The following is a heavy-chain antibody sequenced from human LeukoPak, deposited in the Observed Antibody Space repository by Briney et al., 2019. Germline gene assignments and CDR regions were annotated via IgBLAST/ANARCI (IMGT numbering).Heavy chain of an antibody. CDR1: GFTFSSYE. V-gene: IGHV3-48*03. CDR2: ISSSGSTI. J-gene: IGHJ4*02. D-gene: IGHD2-21*02. Sequence: GGSLRLSCAASGFTFSSYEMNWVRQAPGKGLEWVSYISSSGSTIYYADSVKGRFTISRDNAKNSLYLQMNSLRAEDTAVYYCASELAHCVGDCLQNWGQGTLVTVSS. CDR3: ASELAHCVGDCLQN.